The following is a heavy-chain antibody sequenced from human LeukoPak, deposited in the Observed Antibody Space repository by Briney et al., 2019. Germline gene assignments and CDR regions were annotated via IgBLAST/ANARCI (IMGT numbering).Heavy chain of an antibody. CDR1: GFIFSNYG. V-gene: IGHV3-30*05. J-gene: IGHJ6*02. CDR2: ISYDGSNK. CDR3: AKDLGGSSHYYYYGMDV. Sequence: GGSLRLSCAASGFIFSNYGMNWVRQAPGKGLEWVAVISYDGSNKYYADSVKGRFTISRDNSKNTLYLQMNSLRAEGTAVYYCAKDLGGSSHYYYYGMDVWGQGTTVTVSS. D-gene: IGHD2-15*01.